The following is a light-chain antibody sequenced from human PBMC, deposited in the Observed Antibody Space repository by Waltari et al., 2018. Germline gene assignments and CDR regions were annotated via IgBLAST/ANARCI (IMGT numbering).Light chain of an antibody. J-gene: IGLJ2*01. CDR1: SSTIGQNY. CDR3: ASWDDSLSSPV. Sequence: QSVLTQPPSASATPGQRVTISCSGSSSTIGQNYVYWYQQLPGKAPKLAIFKTTDRPSGVPDRFSGSKSGTSGSLAISGLRSEDEADYYCASWDDSLSSPVFGGGTKLTVL. CDR2: KTT. V-gene: IGLV1-47*01.